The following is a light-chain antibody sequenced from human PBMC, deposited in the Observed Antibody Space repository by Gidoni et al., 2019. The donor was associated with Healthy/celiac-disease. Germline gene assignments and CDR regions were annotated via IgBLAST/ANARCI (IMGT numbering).Light chain of an antibody. CDR2: AAS. V-gene: IGKV1-27*01. J-gene: IGKJ1*01. Sequence: DTQMIESSSSLSASVGDRVTITCRASQGISNYLAWYQQKPGKVPKLLLYAASTLQSGVPSRFSGSGSGTDFTLTISSLQPEDVATYYCQKYNSAPRTFGQGTKVEIK. CDR3: QKYNSAPRT. CDR1: QGISNY.